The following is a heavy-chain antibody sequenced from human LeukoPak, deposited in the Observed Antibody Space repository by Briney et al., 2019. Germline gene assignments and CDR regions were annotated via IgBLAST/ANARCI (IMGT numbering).Heavy chain of an antibody. V-gene: IGHV1-18*01. J-gene: IGHJ6*02. CDR2: ISAYNGNT. D-gene: IGHD1-26*01. Sequence: ASVKVSCKASGYTFTSYGISWVRQAPGQGLEWMGWISAYNGNTNYAQKLQGRVTMTTDTSTSTAYMELRNLRSDDTAVYCAREKWESPFYYFGMDVWGQGTTVTVSS. CDR3: AREKWESPFYYFGMDV. CDR1: GYTFTSYG.